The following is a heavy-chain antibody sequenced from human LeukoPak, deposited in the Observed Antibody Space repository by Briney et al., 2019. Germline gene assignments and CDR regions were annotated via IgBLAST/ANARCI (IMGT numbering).Heavy chain of an antibody. Sequence: PGGSLRLSCAASGFTVSSNYMSWVRQAPGKGLEWVSVIYSGGSTYYADSVKGRFTISRDNSRNTLFVQMNSLRAEDTAFYYCTKADLYNAGDEVWGLGTLVTVSS. V-gene: IGHV3-53*01. CDR2: IYSGGST. CDR1: GFTVSSNY. D-gene: IGHD7-27*01. CDR3: TKADLYNAGDEV. J-gene: IGHJ4*02.